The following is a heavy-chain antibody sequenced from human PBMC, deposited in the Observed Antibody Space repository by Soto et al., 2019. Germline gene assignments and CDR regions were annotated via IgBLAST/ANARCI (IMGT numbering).Heavy chain of an antibody. V-gene: IGHV3-7*01. D-gene: IGHD6-13*01. CDR3: ARVDVAAAGRFDP. CDR2: IKQDGSEK. CDR1: GFTFSSYW. Sequence: GGSLRLSCAASGFTFSSYWMSWVRQAPGKGLEWVANIKQDGSEKYYVDSVKGRFTISRDNAKNSLYLQMNSLRAEDTAVYYCARVDVAAAGRFDPWGQGTLVTVSS. J-gene: IGHJ5*02.